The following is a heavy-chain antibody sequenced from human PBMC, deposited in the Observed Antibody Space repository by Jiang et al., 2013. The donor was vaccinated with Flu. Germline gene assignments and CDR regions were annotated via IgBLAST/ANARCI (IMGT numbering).Heavy chain of an antibody. CDR1: GGSLSRHG. D-gene: IGHD6-19*01. Sequence: SGGSLSRHGITLGATGPWTRLEWMGRIIPIIEIANYAQKFQGRVRLTTDKSTTTVYMEVNNLRSEDTAVYYCARDTLQSTVATYEPLDFWGQGTLVTVSS. V-gene: IGHV1-69*04. J-gene: IGHJ3*01. CDR2: IIPIIEIA. CDR3: ARDTLQSTVATYEPLDF.